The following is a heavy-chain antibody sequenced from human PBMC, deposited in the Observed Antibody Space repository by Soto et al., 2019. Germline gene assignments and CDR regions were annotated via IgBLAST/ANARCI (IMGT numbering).Heavy chain of an antibody. CDR3: ARGYSGSYFDD. D-gene: IGHD1-26*01. J-gene: IGHJ4*02. CDR1: GYTFITYG. Sequence: ASVKVSCKASGYTFITYGISWVRQAPGQGLEWMGWISAYNSNTNYAQKFQGRVTMTTDTSTSTAYMELRTLGSDDTAVYYCARGYSGSYFDDWGQGILVTVSS. V-gene: IGHV1-18*01. CDR2: ISAYNSNT.